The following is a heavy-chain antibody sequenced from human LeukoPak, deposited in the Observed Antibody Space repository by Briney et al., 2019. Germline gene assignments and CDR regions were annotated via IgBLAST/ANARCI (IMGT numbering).Heavy chain of an antibody. CDR1: GGTFSSYA. D-gene: IGHD3-3*01. V-gene: IGHV1-69*06. J-gene: IGHJ4*02. CDR2: IIPIFGTA. CDR3: ARGGTRLEWLAYLDY. Sequence: SVKVSCKASGGTFSSYAISWVRQAPGQGLEWMGGIIPIFGTANYAQKFQGRVTITADKSTSTAYMELSSLRSEDTAVYYCARGGTRLEWLAYLDYWGQGTLVTVSS.